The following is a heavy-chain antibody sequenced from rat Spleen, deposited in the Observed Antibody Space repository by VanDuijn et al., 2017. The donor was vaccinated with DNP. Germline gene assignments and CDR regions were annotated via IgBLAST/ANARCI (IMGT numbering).Heavy chain of an antibody. D-gene: IGHD1-12*02. J-gene: IGHJ1*01. V-gene: IGHV3-1*01. Sequence: EVQLQESGPGLVKPSQSLSLTCSVTGYSITTKYWAWIRKFPGDKMEWMGYIRYSSNTGYNPSLKSRISITRDTSKNQFFLHLNSVTAEDTATYYCARGDGSYYWSFDFWGPGTMVTVSS. CDR3: ARGDGSYYWSFDF. CDR2: IRYSSNT. CDR1: GYSITTKY.